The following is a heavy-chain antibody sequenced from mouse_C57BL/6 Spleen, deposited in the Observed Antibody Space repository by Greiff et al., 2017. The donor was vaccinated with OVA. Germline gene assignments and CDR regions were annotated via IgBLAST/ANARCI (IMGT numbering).Heavy chain of an antibody. D-gene: IGHD1-1*01. Sequence: VQLQQSGPELVKPGASVKMSCKASGYTFTDYNMHWVKQSHGKSLEWIGYINPNNGGTSYNQKFKGKATLTVNKSSSTAYMELRSLTSEDSAVYYYSSGTTVVADYWGQGTTLTVSS. CDR3: SSGTTVVADY. J-gene: IGHJ2*01. CDR1: GYTFTDYN. V-gene: IGHV1-22*01. CDR2: INPNNGGT.